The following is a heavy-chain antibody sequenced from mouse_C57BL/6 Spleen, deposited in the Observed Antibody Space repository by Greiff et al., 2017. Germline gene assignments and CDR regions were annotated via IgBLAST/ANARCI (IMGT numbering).Heavy chain of an antibody. CDR3: ARIGDGFDY. D-gene: IGHD2-3*01. CDR2: IWSGGST. J-gene: IGHJ2*01. V-gene: IGHV2-2*01. CDR1: GFSLTSYG. Sequence: QVQLKESGPGLVQPSQSLSITCTVSGFSLTSYGVRWVRQSPGKGLAWLGVIWSGGSTDYNAAFISRLSISTDNSKSQVFLKMNSLQADDTAIYYCARIGDGFDYWGQGTTLTVSS.